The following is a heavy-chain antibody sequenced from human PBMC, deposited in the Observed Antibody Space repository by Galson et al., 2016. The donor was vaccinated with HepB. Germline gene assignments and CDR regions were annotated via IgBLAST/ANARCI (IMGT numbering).Heavy chain of an antibody. Sequence: SLRLSCAASGFTFSNYDMHWVRQAAGKGLEWVAIITYDGSSKDYADSVKGRFTISRDISKNTVFLQMNSLRVIDTAVYYCARDNYGYGNYLDSWGQGTLVTVSS. D-gene: IGHD3-16*01. V-gene: IGHV3-30*03. CDR3: ARDNYGYGNYLDS. CDR1: GFTFSNYD. CDR2: ITYDGSSK. J-gene: IGHJ4*02.